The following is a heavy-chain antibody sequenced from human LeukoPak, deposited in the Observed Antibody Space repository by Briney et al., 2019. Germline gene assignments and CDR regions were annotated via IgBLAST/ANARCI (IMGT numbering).Heavy chain of an antibody. D-gene: IGHD6-19*01. V-gene: IGHV3-48*01. CDR3: ARDQWLDY. J-gene: IGHJ4*02. Sequence: PGGSLRLSCAASGFTLSGYIMNWVRQAPGKGLEWVSFIGSSGNTIYYADSVKGRFTVSRDNAKNSLYLQMSSLRAEDTAVYYCARDQWLDYWGQGTLVTVSS. CDR2: IGSSGNTI. CDR1: GFTLSGYI.